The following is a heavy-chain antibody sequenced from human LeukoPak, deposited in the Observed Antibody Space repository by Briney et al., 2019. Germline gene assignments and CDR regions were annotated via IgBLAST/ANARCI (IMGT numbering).Heavy chain of an antibody. J-gene: IGHJ3*02. Sequence: GGSLRLSCAASGFTFSSYSMNWVRQAPGKGLEWVSSISSSSSYIYYADSVKGRFTISRDNAKNSLYLQMNSLRAGDTAVYYCARGIGEDGAFDIWGQGTMVTVSS. CDR3: ARGIGEDGAFDI. D-gene: IGHD4-17*01. V-gene: IGHV3-21*01. CDR1: GFTFSSYS. CDR2: ISSSSSYI.